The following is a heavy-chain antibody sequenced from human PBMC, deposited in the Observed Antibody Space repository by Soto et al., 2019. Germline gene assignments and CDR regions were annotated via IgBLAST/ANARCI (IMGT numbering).Heavy chain of an antibody. CDR1: GYTFTSYY. CDR3: ENMGEYGYDWFDT. J-gene: IGHJ5*02. CDR2: INPSGGST. V-gene: IGHV1-46*01. Sequence: ASVKVSCKASGYTFTSYYMHWVRQAPGQGLEWMGIINPSGGSTSYAQKFQGRVTMTRDTSTSTVYMELSSLRSEDTAVYYCENMGEYGYDWFDTWGQGTLVTVSS. D-gene: IGHD5-18*01.